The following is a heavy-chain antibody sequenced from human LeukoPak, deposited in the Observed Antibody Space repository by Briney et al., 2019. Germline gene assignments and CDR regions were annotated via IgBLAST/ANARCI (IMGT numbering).Heavy chain of an antibody. CDR1: GFTFSSYG. V-gene: IGHV3-30*02. CDR3: AKAPMVRGVIIASYFDY. J-gene: IGHJ4*02. CDR2: IRYDGSNK. Sequence: PGGSLRLSCAASGFTFSSYGMHWVRQAPGKGLEWVAFIRYDGSNKYYADSVKGRFTISRDNSKNTLYLQMNSLSAEDTAVYYCAKAPMVRGVIIASYFDYWGQGTLVTVSS. D-gene: IGHD3-10*01.